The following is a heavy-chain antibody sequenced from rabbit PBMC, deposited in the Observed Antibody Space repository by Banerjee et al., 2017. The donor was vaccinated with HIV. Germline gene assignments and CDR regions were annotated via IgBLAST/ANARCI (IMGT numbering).Heavy chain of an antibody. Sequence: QEQLVESGGGLVTLGGSLKLSCQASGISFSASYYMYWVRQAPGKGLEWIGCINGGSSGDTYYASWAKGRFTISKTSSTTVTLQMTSLTAADTASYFCARDLAGVIGWNFNLWGQGTLVTVS. V-gene: IGHV1S45*01. D-gene: IGHD4-1*01. CDR1: GISFSASYY. J-gene: IGHJ4*01. CDR3: ARDLAGVIGWNFNL. CDR2: INGGSSGDT.